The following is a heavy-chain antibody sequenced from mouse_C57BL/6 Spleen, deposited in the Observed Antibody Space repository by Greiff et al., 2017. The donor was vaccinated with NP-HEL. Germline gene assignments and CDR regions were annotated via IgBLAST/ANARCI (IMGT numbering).Heavy chain of an antibody. D-gene: IGHD2-12*01. J-gene: IGHJ1*03. CDR1: GYAFSSSR. V-gene: IGHV1-82*01. CDR3: ARGSYDWYFDV. Sequence: VQLQQSGPELVKPGASVKISCKASGYAFSSSRMNWVKQRPGKGLEWIGRIYPGDGDTNYNGKFKGKATLTADKSSSTAYMQLSSLTSEDSAVYFCARGSYDWYFDVWGTGTTVTVSS. CDR2: IYPGDGDT.